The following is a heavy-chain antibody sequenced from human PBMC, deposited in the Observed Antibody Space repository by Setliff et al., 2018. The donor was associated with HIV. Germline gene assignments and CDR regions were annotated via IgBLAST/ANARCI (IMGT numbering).Heavy chain of an antibody. D-gene: IGHD5-12*01. CDR3: ARERRGGYSGYDSHWYFDL. Sequence: SETLSLTCAVYGGSFSGYYWSWIRQPPGKGLEWIGEINHSGSTNYNPSLKSRVTISVDTSKNQFSLKLSSVTAADTAVYYCARERRGGYSGYDSHWYFDLWGRGTLVTVSS. CDR1: GGSFSGYY. CDR2: INHSGST. J-gene: IGHJ2*01. V-gene: IGHV4-34*01.